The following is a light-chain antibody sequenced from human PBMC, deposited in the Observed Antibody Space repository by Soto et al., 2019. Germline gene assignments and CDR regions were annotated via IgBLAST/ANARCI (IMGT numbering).Light chain of an antibody. Sequence: QSVLTQPPSASGSPGQSVTISCTGTSSDVGGYNYVSWYQQYPGRAPKLMIYEVTKRPSGVPDRFSGSKSGNTASLTVSGPQAEDEADYYCSSYAASNNFYFVFGGGTQLTVL. CDR2: EVT. CDR1: SSDVGGYNY. CDR3: SSYAASNNFYFV. V-gene: IGLV2-8*01. J-gene: IGLJ3*02.